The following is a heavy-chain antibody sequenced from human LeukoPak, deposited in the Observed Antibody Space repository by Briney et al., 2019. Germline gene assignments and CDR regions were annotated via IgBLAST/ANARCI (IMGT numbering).Heavy chain of an antibody. CDR2: ISSSGSTI. CDR3: ARDYHVSGSYPYYYYGMDV. CDR1: GFTFSDYY. Sequence: GGSLGLSCAASGFTFSDYYMSWIRQAPGKGLEWVSYISSSGSTIYYADSVKGRFTISRDNAKNSLYLQMNSLRAEDTAVYYCARDYHVSGSYPYYYYGMDVWGRGTTVTVSS. D-gene: IGHD1-26*01. V-gene: IGHV3-11*01. J-gene: IGHJ6*02.